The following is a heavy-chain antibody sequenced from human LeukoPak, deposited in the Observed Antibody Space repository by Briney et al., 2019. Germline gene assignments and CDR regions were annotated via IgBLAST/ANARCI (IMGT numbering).Heavy chain of an antibody. J-gene: IGHJ5*02. CDR1: GFTFSSYG. CDR3: AKEIAAAANWFDP. CDR2: IWYDGSNK. D-gene: IGHD6-13*01. Sequence: GRSLRLSWAASGFTFSSYGMHWVRQAPGKGLEWVAVIWYDGSNKYYADSVKGRFTISRGNSKNTLYLQMNSLRAEDTAVYYCAKEIAAAANWFDPWGQGTLVTVSS. V-gene: IGHV3-33*06.